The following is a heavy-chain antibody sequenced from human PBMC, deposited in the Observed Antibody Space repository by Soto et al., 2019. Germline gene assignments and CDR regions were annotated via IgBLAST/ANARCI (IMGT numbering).Heavy chain of an antibody. CDR1: GYTFVNYY. D-gene: IGHD6-25*01. CDR3: ARNAASGLDY. Sequence: GASVKVSCKASGYTFVNYYVHWVRQAPGQGLEWMGFINPSGGSTSYAQKFQGRVTMTRDTSTSTVYMELSSLRSEDTALYYCARNAASGLDYWGQGTLVTVSS. V-gene: IGHV1-46*01. J-gene: IGHJ4*02. CDR2: INPSGGST.